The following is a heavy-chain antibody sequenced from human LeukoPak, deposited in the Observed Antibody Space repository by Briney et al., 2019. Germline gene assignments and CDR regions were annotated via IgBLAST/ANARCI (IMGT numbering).Heavy chain of an antibody. V-gene: IGHV4-39*01. J-gene: IGHJ4*02. Sequence: PSETLSLTCTVSGGSISRSRDYWGWIRRPPGKGLEWIGSIYYSGSTYYNPSLKSRVTISVDTSKNQFSLKLSSVTAADTAVYYCARPEYYYDSSGYYGGYYFDYWGQGTLVTVSS. CDR2: IYYSGST. CDR1: GGSISRSRDY. D-gene: IGHD3-22*01. CDR3: ARPEYYYDSSGYYGGYYFDY.